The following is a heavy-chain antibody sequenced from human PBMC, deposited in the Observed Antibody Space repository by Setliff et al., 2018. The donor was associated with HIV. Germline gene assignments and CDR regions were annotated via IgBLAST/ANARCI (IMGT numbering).Heavy chain of an antibody. D-gene: IGHD3-22*01. CDR3: ARHVYRYYDRSVKNDY. CDR1: GGSISTFY. CDR2: IYTGGST. V-gene: IGHV4-4*09. Sequence: SETLSLTCTVSGGSISTFYWSWIRQPPGKGLEWIGYIYTGGSTNYNPSLKRRVTVSVDTSKNQFSLRLRSVTAADTAIYYCARHVYRYYDRSVKNDYWGQGTLVTVSS. J-gene: IGHJ4*02.